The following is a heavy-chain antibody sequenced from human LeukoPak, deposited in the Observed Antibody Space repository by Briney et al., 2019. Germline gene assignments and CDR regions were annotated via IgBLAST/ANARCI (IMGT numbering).Heavy chain of an antibody. Sequence: GRSLRLSCAASGFTLSNYAMHWVRQAPGKGLEWVAVISYDGGHQFYPDSVKGRFTISRDTSKDTLFLQMNSLRAEDTAIYYCARDLKWGYFDHWGQGALVTVSS. CDR1: GFTLSNYA. J-gene: IGHJ4*02. CDR3: ARDLKWGYFDH. D-gene: IGHD7-27*01. V-gene: IGHV3-30*04. CDR2: ISYDGGHQ.